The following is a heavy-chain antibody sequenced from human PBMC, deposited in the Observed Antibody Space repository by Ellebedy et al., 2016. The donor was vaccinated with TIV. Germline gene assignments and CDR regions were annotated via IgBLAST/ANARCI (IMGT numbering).Heavy chain of an antibody. V-gene: IGHV3-23*01. CDR1: GFTFSNYA. CDR2: ISGSGVST. Sequence: GESLKISCAASGFTFSNYAMNWVRQAPGKRLEWISAISGSGVSTFYADSVKGRFTISRDNSNNTLFLHMRSLRAEDTALYYCAQALRGWGRGTLVTVSS. J-gene: IGHJ4*02. CDR3: AQALRG.